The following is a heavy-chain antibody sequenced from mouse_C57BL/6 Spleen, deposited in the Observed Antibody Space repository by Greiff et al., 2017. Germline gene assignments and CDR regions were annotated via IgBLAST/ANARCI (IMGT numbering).Heavy chain of an antibody. D-gene: IGHD2-1*01. CDR2: IDPEDGET. CDR3: ARRNGKWAMDY. V-gene: IGHV14-2*01. CDR1: GFNIKDYY. J-gene: IGHJ4*01. Sequence: EVHLVESGAELVKPGASVKLSCTASGFNIKDYYMHWVMQRSEQGLEWIGRIDPEDGETKYAPKFQGKATITAETSSNTAYLQLSSLTSEDTAVYYCARRNGKWAMDYWGQGTSVTVSS.